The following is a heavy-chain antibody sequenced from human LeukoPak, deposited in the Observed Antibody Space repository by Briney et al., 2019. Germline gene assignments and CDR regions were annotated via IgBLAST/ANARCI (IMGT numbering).Heavy chain of an antibody. CDR1: GFTFSSYS. Sequence: GGSLRLSCAASGFTFSSYSMNWVRQAPGKGREGVSSISSSSSYIYYADSVKGRFTISRDNAKNSLYLQMNSLRAEDTAVYYFARDSRDGASWFGELLSNNDYWGQGTLVTVSS. CDR3: ARDSRDGASWFGELLSNNDY. V-gene: IGHV3-21*01. J-gene: IGHJ4*02. CDR2: ISSSSSYI. D-gene: IGHD3-10*01.